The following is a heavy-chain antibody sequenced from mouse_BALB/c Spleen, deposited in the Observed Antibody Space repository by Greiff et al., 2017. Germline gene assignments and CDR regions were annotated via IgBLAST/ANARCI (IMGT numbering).Heavy chain of an antibody. J-gene: IGHJ3*01. V-gene: IGHV1-7*01. Sequence: VQVVESGAELAKPGASVKMSCKASGYTFTSYWMHWVKQRPGQGLEWIGYINPSTGYTEYNQKFKDKATLTADKSSSTAYMQLSSLTSEDSAVYYCARGRDRGFADWGQGTLVTVSA. CDR2: INPSTGYT. CDR1: GYTFTSYW. CDR3: ARGRDRGFAD.